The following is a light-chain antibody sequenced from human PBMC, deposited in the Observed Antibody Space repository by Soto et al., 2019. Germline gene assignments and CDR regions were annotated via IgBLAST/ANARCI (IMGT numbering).Light chain of an antibody. CDR1: QSISSW. J-gene: IGKJ5*01. CDR3: QQYDNLPIT. Sequence: DIQMTQSPSTLSASVGYRVTITWRASQSISSWLAWYQQKPGKAPKLLIYDASNLETGVPSRFSGSGSGTDFTLTIGSLQPEDFATYYCQQYDNLPITFGQGTRLEIK. CDR2: DAS. V-gene: IGKV1-33*01.